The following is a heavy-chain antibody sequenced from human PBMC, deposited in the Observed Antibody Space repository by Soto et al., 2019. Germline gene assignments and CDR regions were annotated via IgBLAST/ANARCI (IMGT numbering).Heavy chain of an antibody. Sequence: SETLSLTCAVSGGSISSGGYSWSWIRQPPGKGLEWIGYIYHSGSTYYNPSLKSRVTISVDRSKNQFSLKLSSVTAADTAVYYCARAQTGYSYGYWFDPWGQGTLVTVSS. CDR2: IYHSGST. CDR1: GGSISSGGYS. D-gene: IGHD5-18*01. CDR3: ARAQTGYSYGYWFDP. J-gene: IGHJ5*02. V-gene: IGHV4-30-2*01.